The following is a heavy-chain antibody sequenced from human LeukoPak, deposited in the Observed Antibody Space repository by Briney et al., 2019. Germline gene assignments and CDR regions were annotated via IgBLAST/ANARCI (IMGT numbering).Heavy chain of an antibody. V-gene: IGHV4-59*01. D-gene: IGHD3-22*01. CDR1: GGSISSYY. Sequence: SETLSLTCTVSGGSISSYYWSWIRQPSGRGLEWIGYIYYSGSINYNPSLKSRVTISVDTSKNQFSLKLSSVTAADTAVYYCARVVPSGYPFYYFDYWGQGTLVTVSS. CDR2: IYYSGSI. J-gene: IGHJ4*02. CDR3: ARVVPSGYPFYYFDY.